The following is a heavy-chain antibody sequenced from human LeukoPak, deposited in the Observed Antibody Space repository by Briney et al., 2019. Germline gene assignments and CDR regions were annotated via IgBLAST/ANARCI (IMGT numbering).Heavy chain of an antibody. CDR2: IYYSGST. V-gene: IGHV4-59*01. CDR1: GGSISSYY. Sequence: SETLSLTCTVSGGSISSYYWSWIRQPPGKGLEWIGYIYYSGSTNYNPSLKSRVTISVDTSKNQFSLKLSSVTAADTAVYYWARESDGSAPHMDVWGKGTTVTVSS. J-gene: IGHJ6*04. D-gene: IGHD3-10*01. CDR3: ARESDGSAPHMDV.